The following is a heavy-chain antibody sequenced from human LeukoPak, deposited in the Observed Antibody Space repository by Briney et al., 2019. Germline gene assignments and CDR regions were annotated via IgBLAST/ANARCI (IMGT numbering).Heavy chain of an antibody. CDR1: GYTFTGYY. V-gene: IGHV1-2*02. Sequence: ASVKVSCKASGYTFTGYYMHWVRQAPGQGLEWMGWINPNSGGTNYAQKFQGRVTMTRDTSISTAYMELSRLRSDDTAVYYCARSGSGSFYYFDYWGQGTLVTVSS. J-gene: IGHJ4*02. D-gene: IGHD1-26*01. CDR2: INPNSGGT. CDR3: ARSGSGSFYYFDY.